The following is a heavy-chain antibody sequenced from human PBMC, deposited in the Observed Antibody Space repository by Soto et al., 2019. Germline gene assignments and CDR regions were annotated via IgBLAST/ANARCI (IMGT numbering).Heavy chain of an antibody. CDR3: AAGDIWFGVNVAFDI. J-gene: IGHJ3*02. CDR2: IYYSGRT. D-gene: IGHD3-10*01. CDR1: GGSISSSSYY. Sequence: QLQLQESGPGLVKPSETLSLTCTVSGGSISSSSYYWGWIRQPPGKGLEWIGSIYYSGRTYYNPSLKSRVTISVDTSKNQFSLKLSSVTAADTAVYYCAAGDIWFGVNVAFDIWGQGTMVTVSS. V-gene: IGHV4-39*01.